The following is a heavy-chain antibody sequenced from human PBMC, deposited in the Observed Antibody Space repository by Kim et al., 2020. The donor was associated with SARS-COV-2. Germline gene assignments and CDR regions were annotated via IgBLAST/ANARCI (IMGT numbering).Heavy chain of an antibody. CDR3: AKAHCDTLYGMDV. Sequence: YADSVKGRFTSYRDNAKNSLYLQMNSLRAEDTALYYCAKAHCDTLYGMDVWGQGTTVTVSS. J-gene: IGHJ6*02. D-gene: IGHD2-2*02. V-gene: IGHV3-9*01.